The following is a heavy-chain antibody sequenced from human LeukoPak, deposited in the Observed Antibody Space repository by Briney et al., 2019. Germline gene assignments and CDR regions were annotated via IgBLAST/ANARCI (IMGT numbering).Heavy chain of an antibody. D-gene: IGHD2-2*02. CDR3: TTDYGEYCSGTTCYKGS. V-gene: IGHV3-15*01. J-gene: IGHJ5*02. CDR2: IKGKTDGETT. Sequence: PGGSFRLSCTASGISFSNAWMSWVRQAPGRGLEWVGRIKGKTDGETTDYAAPVKGRFTISRDDSKNTVYLQMNSLKTEDTAVYYCTTDYGEYCSGTTCYKGSWGQGTLVTVSS. CDR1: GISFSNAW.